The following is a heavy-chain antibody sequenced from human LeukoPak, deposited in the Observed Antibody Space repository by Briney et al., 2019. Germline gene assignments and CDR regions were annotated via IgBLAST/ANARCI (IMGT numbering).Heavy chain of an antibody. J-gene: IGHJ4*02. Sequence: GGSLRLSCAASGFTFSTYVMNWFRQAPGKGLEWVSTISVGAGYIFYADSVKGRFTISRDDSNNALYLQTHSLRAEDTALYYCASGPPFLKYFEYWGQGTLVTVSS. D-gene: IGHD3-3*01. CDR1: GFTFSTYV. CDR2: ISVGAGYI. V-gene: IGHV3-23*01. CDR3: ASGPPFLKYFEY.